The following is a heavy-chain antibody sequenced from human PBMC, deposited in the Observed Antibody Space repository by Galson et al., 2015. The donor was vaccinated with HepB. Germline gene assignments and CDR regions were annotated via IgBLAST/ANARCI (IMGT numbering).Heavy chain of an antibody. D-gene: IGHD3-16*01. CDR3: AKERYDYVWGSFFYYYYYGMDV. V-gene: IGHV3-23*01. J-gene: IGHJ6*02. CDR2: ISGSGGST. Sequence: SLRLSCAASGFTFSSYAMSWVRQAPGKGLEWVSAISGSGGSTYYADSVKGRFTISRDNSKNTLYLQMNSLRAEDTAVYYCAKERYDYVWGSFFYYYYYGMDVWGQGTTVTVSS. CDR1: GFTFSSYA.